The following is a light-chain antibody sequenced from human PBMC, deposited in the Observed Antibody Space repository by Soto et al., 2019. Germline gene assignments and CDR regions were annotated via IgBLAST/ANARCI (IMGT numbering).Light chain of an antibody. Sequence: DIQLTQSPSTLSASVGDRVTITCRASQSVSGWLGWYQHKPGKAPNLLIYDASTLESGVPSRFSGSGSGTEFTLTISSLQADDFATYYCQQYNTYSSWTFGQGTKVDIK. V-gene: IGKV1-5*01. J-gene: IGKJ1*01. CDR1: QSVSGW. CDR3: QQYNTYSSWT. CDR2: DAS.